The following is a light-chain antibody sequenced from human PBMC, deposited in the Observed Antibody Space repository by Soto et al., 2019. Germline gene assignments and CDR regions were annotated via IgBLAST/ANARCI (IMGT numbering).Light chain of an antibody. CDR2: EVN. CDR1: SSDIGAYDY. V-gene: IGLV2-14*01. Sequence: QSALTQPASLSGSPGQSITISCTGTSSDIGAYDYVSWFQQHPGKAPKLMISEVNNRPSGVSNRFSGSKSGNTAYLAISGLQAEDEADYYCAAWDDSLSGYVFGTGTKVTVL. CDR3: AAWDDSLSGYV. J-gene: IGLJ1*01.